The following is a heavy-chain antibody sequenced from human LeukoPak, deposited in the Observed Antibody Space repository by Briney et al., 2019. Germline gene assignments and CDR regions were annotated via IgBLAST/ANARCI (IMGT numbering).Heavy chain of an antibody. D-gene: IGHD5-18*01. V-gene: IGHV2-70*11. Sequence: TLSLTCTVSGGSISNYYWSWIRQPPGKALEWLARIDWDDDKYYSTSLKTRLTISKDTSKNQVVLTMTNMDPVDTATYYCARILGYSYGYYFDYWGQGTLVTVSS. CDR3: ARILGYSYGYYFDY. CDR2: IDWDDDK. J-gene: IGHJ4*02. CDR1: GGSISNYYW.